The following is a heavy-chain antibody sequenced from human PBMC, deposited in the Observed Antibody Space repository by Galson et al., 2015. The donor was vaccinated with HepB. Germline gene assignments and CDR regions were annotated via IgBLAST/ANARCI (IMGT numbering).Heavy chain of an antibody. V-gene: IGHV3-48*04. CDR2: ISSSSSTTI. CDR1: GFTFKNYG. CDR3: ARERGSIFSQLYYFDY. Sequence: SLRLSCAASGFTFKNYGIHWVRQAPGKGLEWLSYISSSSSTTIYYADSVKGRFTISRDNAKSSLYLQMNSLRAEDTAVYYCARERGSIFSQLYYFDYWGQGALVTVSS. D-gene: IGHD3-16*01. J-gene: IGHJ4*02.